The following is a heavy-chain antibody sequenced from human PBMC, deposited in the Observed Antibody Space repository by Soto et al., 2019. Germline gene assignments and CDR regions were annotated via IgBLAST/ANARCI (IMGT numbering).Heavy chain of an antibody. Sequence: GGSLRLSCAAYGFAFSNAWMSWVRQAPGKGLEWVGRIKSKTDGGTTDYAAPVKGRFTISRDDSKNTLYLQMNSLKTEDTAVYYCTTDGYSGYAFSYWGQGTLVTVSS. CDR2: IKSKTDGGTT. J-gene: IGHJ4*02. V-gene: IGHV3-15*01. D-gene: IGHD5-12*01. CDR3: TTDGYSGYAFSY. CDR1: GFAFSNAW.